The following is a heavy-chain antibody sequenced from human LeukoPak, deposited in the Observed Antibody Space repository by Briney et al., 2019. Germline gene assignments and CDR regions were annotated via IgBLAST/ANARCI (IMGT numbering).Heavy chain of an antibody. CDR1: GFTFSSYW. J-gene: IGHJ4*02. CDR2: IKQDGSEK. V-gene: IGHV3-7*01. D-gene: IGHD3-3*01. Sequence: GGSLRLSCAASGFTFSSYWMSWVGQAPGKGLEWVANIKQDGSEKYYVDSVKGRFTISRDNAKNSLYLQMNSLRAEDTDVYYCARVGDDFWSGYSTRFDYWGQGTLVTVSS. CDR3: ARVGDDFWSGYSTRFDY.